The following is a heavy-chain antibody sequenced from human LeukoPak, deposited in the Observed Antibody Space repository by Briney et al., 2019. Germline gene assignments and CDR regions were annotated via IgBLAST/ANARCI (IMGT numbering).Heavy chain of an antibody. CDR3: ATSSDYYGA. CDR2: IIPILGIA. CDR1: GYTFTSYD. V-gene: IGHV1-69*04. Sequence: GASVKVSCKASGYTFTSYDINWVRQATGQGLEWMGRIIPILGIANYAQKFQGRVTITADKSTSTAYMELSSLRSEDTAVYYCATSSDYYGAWGQGTLVTVSS. D-gene: IGHD3-10*01. J-gene: IGHJ5*02.